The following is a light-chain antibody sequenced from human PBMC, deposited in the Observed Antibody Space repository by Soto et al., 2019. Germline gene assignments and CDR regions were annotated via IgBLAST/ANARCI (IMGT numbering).Light chain of an antibody. CDR3: SSYAGRNNFV. J-gene: IGLJ1*01. CDR2: EVS. CDR1: SSDVGGYNY. V-gene: IGLV2-8*01. Sequence: QSVLTQPPSASGSPGQSVTISCTGTSSDVGGYNYVSWYQQHPGKAPKLMIYEVSKRPSGVPDRFSGSKSGNTASLTVSGLLAEDEADYYCSSYAGRNNFVFGTGTKVTV.